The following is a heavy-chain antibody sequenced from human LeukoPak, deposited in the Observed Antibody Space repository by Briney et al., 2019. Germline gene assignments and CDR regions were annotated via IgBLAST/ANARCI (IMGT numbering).Heavy chain of an antibody. J-gene: IGHJ4*02. CDR1: GYTSTSYY. D-gene: IGHD4-17*01. V-gene: IGHV1-46*01. CDR2: INPSGGST. CDR3: ARDPGDGDYGGY. Sequence: GALVKVSCKASGYTSTSYYMHWVRQAPGQGLEWMGIINPSGGSTSYAQKFQGRVTMTRDMSTSTVYMELSSLRSEDTAVYYCARDPGDGDYGGYWGQGTLVTVSS.